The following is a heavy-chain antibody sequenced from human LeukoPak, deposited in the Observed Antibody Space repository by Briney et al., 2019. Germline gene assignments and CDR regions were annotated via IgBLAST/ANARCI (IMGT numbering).Heavy chain of an antibody. Sequence: SETLSLTCTASGYSISTGYFWGWIRQTPGKGLEWIGSIYHSGTTYYNPSLKSRVTISVDTSENQFSLKLNSVTAADTAVYYCARDGSYYRDWFDHWGQGTLVTVS. J-gene: IGHJ5*02. D-gene: IGHD1-26*01. CDR2: IYHSGTT. CDR3: ARDGSYYRDWFDH. CDR1: GYSISTGYF. V-gene: IGHV4-38-2*02.